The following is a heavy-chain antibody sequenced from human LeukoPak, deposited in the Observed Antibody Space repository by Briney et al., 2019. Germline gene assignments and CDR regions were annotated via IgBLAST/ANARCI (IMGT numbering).Heavy chain of an antibody. V-gene: IGHV4-38-2*02. CDR3: ATTRPRNYYGSGSYVDY. Sequence: SETLSLTCTVSGYSISSGYYWGWIRQPPGKGLEWIGSIYHSGGTYYNPSLKSRVTISVDTSKNQFSLKLSSVTAADTAVYYCATTRPRNYYGSGSYVDYWGQGTLVTVSS. CDR2: IYHSGGT. D-gene: IGHD3-10*01. J-gene: IGHJ4*02. CDR1: GYSISSGYY.